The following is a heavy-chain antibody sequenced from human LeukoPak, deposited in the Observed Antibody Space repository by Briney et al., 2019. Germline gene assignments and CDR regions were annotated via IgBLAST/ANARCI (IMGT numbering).Heavy chain of an antibody. CDR3: ASVPEGILYSIAAADY. CDR1: GFTFSSYS. CDR2: ISSSSSYI. J-gene: IGHJ4*02. D-gene: IGHD2-8*01. Sequence: GGSLRLSCAASGFTFSSYSMNWVRQAPGKGLEWVSSISSSSSYIYYADSVKGRFTISRDNAKNSLYLQMNSLRAEDTAVYYCASVPEGILYSIAAADYWGQGTLVTVSS. V-gene: IGHV3-21*01.